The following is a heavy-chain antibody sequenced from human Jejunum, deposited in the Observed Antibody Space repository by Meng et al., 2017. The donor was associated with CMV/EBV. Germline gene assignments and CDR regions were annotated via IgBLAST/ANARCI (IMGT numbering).Heavy chain of an antibody. V-gene: IGHV3-11*05. J-gene: IGHJ5*02. CDR1: EFTFSDYY. CDR3: ARAGLGHNSFDP. D-gene: IGHD2-15*01. CDR2: ISGNTKVT. Sequence: QGQLVESGGGLVKPGGSLTLSCAASEFTFSDYYMSWIRQAPGKGLEWISYISGNTKVTNYADSVKGRFTISRDNAKNSLYLQMSSLRGEDTAVYYCARAGLGHNSFDPWGQGTLVTASS.